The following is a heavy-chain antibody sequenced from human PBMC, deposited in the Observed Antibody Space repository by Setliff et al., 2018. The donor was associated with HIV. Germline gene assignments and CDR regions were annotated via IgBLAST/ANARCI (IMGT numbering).Heavy chain of an antibody. Sequence: ASVKVSCKASGYIFTSYYMHWVRQAPGQGLEWLGVINPSGGSTDYAQTFKDRVTMTKDTSTAAVNMELRSLTSDDTAVYYCARGGIAAADKRDINFWGQGTMVTVSS. CDR2: INPSGGST. CDR3: ARGGIAAADKRDINF. CDR1: GYIFTSYY. J-gene: IGHJ3*01. D-gene: IGHD6-13*01. V-gene: IGHV1-46*01.